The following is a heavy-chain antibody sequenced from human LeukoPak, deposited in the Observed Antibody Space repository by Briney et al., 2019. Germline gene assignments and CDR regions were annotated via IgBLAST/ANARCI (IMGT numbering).Heavy chain of an antibody. CDR3: ARDIGYCSGGSCYYASWFDP. J-gene: IGHJ5*02. V-gene: IGHV1-18*01. D-gene: IGHD2-15*01. Sequence: ASVKVSCKASGYTFTSYGISWVRPAPGQGLEWMGWISAYDGNTNYAQKLQGRVTMTTDTSTSTAYMELRSLRSDDTAVYYCARDIGYCSGGSCYYASWFDPWGQGTLVTVSS. CDR2: ISAYDGNT. CDR1: GYTFTSYG.